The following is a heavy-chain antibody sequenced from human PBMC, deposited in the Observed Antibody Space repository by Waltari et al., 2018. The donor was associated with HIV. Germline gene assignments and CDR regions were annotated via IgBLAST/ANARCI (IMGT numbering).Heavy chain of an antibody. V-gene: IGHV1-2*07. Sequence: QMQLVHSGAEVKKPAASVKVSCKAAGYIFTGSYIHWVRQAPRQGLEWVGWSKPYSGGTKVAHKFQGRVTMTTDTSSSTANMERGRLRSDDTAVHYGARDLASLGVVPSGDFDRRGRGTLVTGSS. CDR2: SKPYSGGT. J-gene: IGHJ2*01. D-gene: IGHD2-2*01. CDR1: GYIFTGSY. CDR3: ARDLASLGVVPSGDFDR.